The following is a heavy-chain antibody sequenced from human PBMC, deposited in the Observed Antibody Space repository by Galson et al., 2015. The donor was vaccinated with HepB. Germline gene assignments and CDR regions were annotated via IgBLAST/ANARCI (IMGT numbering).Heavy chain of an antibody. CDR2: INQDGSSR. CDR1: GFTFSSYW. J-gene: IGHJ6*02. Sequence: LRLSCAASGFTFSSYWMNWVRQAPGKGLEWVAHINQDGSSRYYVDSVKGRFTISRDNAKDSVYLQLDSLRAEDTAVYYCARRISLVRGIITKPDYYYGMDAWGQGTTVTVAS. D-gene: IGHD3-10*01. CDR3: ARRISLVRGIITKPDYYYGMDA. V-gene: IGHV3-7*03.